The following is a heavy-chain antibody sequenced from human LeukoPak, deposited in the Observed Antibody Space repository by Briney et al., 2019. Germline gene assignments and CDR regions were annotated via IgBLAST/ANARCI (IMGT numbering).Heavy chain of an antibody. CDR3: ARLGASVTTLSWFDP. CDR2: IYYSGST. CDR1: GGXISSSSYY. J-gene: IGHJ5*02. Sequence: SETLSLTCTVSGGXISSSSYYWDWIRQPPGKGLEWFGSIYYSGSTYYNPSLKSRVTISIDTSKNQFSLKLSSVTAADTAVYYCARLGASVTTLSWFDPWGQGTLVTVSS. V-gene: IGHV4-39*01. D-gene: IGHD4-17*01.